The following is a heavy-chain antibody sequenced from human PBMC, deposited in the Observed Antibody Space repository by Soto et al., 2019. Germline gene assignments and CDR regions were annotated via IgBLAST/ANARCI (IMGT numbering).Heavy chain of an antibody. CDR1: GGSISSGGYY. CDR3: ARAAAVALVDN. V-gene: IGHV4-31*03. J-gene: IGHJ4*02. Sequence: QVQLQESGPGLVKPSQTLSLTCTVSGGSISSGGYYWSWIRQHPGKGLEWIGYIYYRGSTYYNPCLESRVTISADTSKNQFSLQLYSVTAADTAVYYCARAAAVALVDNWGQGTLVTVSS. D-gene: IGHD6-19*01. CDR2: IYYRGST.